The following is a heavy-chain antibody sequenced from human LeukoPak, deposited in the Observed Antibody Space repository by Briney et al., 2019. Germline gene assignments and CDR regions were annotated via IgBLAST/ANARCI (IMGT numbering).Heavy chain of an antibody. CDR2: IYYSGST. D-gene: IGHD3-3*01. J-gene: IGHJ4*02. CDR3: ARGWGGYYKGLDY. V-gene: IGHV4-39*07. CDR1: GGSISSSSYC. Sequence: SETLSLTRTVSGGSISSSSYCWGWIRQPPGKGLEWIGSIYYSGSTYYNPSLKSRVTISVDTSKNQFSLKLSSVTAADTAVYYCARGWGGYYKGLDYWGQGTLVTVSS.